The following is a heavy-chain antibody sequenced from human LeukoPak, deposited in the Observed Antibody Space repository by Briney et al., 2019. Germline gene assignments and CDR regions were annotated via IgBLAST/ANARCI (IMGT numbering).Heavy chain of an antibody. CDR1: GFTVISNY. CDR2: IYSDGDT. D-gene: IGHD4-23*01. J-gene: IGHJ4*02. V-gene: IGHV3-66*02. Sequence: GGSLRLSCAASGFTVISNYMSWVRQAPGKGLEWVSVIYSDGDTYYADSVKGRFTISRDNSKNTLYLQMNSLRAEDTAVYYCARDLTHGGKTYWGQGTLVTVSS. CDR3: ARDLTHGGKTY.